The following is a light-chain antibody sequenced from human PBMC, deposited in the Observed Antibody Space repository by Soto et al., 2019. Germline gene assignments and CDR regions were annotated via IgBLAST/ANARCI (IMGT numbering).Light chain of an antibody. CDR1: QDISNY. V-gene: IGKV1-33*01. CDR2: DAS. CDR3: QQYDNLPSLT. Sequence: DIQMTQSPSSLSASVGDRVTITCQASQDISNYLNWYQQKAGKASKLLIYDASNLETGVPSRFSGSGSGTDFTFTISSLQPEDIATYYCQQYDNLPSLTFGGGTQVDIK. J-gene: IGKJ4*01.